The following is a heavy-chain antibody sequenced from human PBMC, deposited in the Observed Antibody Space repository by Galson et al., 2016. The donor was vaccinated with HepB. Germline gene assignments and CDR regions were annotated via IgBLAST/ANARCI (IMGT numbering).Heavy chain of an antibody. CDR1: GFTFSSYA. CDR2: ISYDVSNK. J-gene: IGHJ6*02. CDR3: ARDHKWEARGYNMDV. V-gene: IGHV3-30*04. Sequence: SLRLSCAASGFTFSSYAMHWVRQAPGTGLEWVAVISYDVSNKYYADSAKGRITIPRDNSKNTLSLQMNSLSAEDTAVFYWARDHKWEARGYNMDVWGQGTTVTVSS. D-gene: IGHD1-26*01.